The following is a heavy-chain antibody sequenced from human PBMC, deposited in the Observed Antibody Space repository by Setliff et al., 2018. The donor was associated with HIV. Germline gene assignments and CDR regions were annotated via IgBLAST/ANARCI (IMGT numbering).Heavy chain of an antibody. D-gene: IGHD3-22*01. J-gene: IGHJ4*02. CDR1: GFSFSSPGMA. V-gene: IGHV2-5*01. Sequence: GSGPTLVNPRETLTLTCNFSGFSFSSPGMAVGWIRQPPGKALEWLALIYWTNQKRLSPSLKTRLTVVADTSTNQVVLNLTNVDPVDTATYYCAHSFYYDSSGLREFDIWGQGTPVTVSS. CDR2: IYWTNQK. CDR3: AHSFYYDSSGLREFDI.